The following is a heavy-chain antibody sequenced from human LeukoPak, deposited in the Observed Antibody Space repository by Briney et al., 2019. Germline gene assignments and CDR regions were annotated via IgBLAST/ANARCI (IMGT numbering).Heavy chain of an antibody. Sequence: GGSLRLSCAASGFTFSSSWMHWVRQAPGKGLVWVSRINSDGSTTNYADSVKGRFIISRDNTKNTLYLQMNSLRAEDTAVYYCTRPESSSSLACDHWGQGTLVTVSS. CDR2: INSDGSTT. D-gene: IGHD2-2*01. CDR3: TRPESSSSLACDH. V-gene: IGHV3-74*01. J-gene: IGHJ4*02. CDR1: GFTFSSSW.